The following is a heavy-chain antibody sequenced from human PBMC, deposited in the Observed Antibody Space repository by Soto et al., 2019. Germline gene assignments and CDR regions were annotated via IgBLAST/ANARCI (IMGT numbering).Heavy chain of an antibody. V-gene: IGHV4-59*01. D-gene: IGHD6-19*01. J-gene: IGHJ4*02. Sequence: SETLSLTCSVSGGSISGSYWSWIRQSPGKGLEWLGYVYYTGSTNYSPSLRSRVSISVDTSKNEFSLSLSSVTAADTAVYFCARSVAVPGAHIDYWGQGTQVTVSS. CDR2: VYYTGST. CDR3: ARSVAVPGAHIDY. CDR1: GGSISGSY.